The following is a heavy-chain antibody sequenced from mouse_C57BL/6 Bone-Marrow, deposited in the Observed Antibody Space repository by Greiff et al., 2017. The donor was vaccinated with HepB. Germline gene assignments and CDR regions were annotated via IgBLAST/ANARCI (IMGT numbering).Heavy chain of an antibody. V-gene: IGHV1-18*01. CDR1: GYTFTDYN. CDR2: INPNNGGT. Sequence: VQLQQSGPELVKPGASVKIPCKASGYTFTDYNMDWVKQSHGKSLEWIGDINPNNGGTIYNQKFKGKATLTVDKSSSTAYMELRSLTSEDTAVYYCARSRATVVAPYYAMDYWGQGTSVTVSS. J-gene: IGHJ4*01. D-gene: IGHD1-1*01. CDR3: ARSRATVVAPYYAMDY.